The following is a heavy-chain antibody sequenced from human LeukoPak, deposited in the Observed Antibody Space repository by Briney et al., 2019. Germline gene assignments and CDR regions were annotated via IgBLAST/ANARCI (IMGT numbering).Heavy chain of an antibody. CDR2: FDPEDGET. Sequence: ASVKVSCKVSGYTLTDLSVHWVRQTPGKGLEWMGGFDPEDGETIYAQKFQGRVTMTEDTSTDTAYMELSSLRSEDTAVYYCARRLAAAGYLPDYWGPGTLVTVSS. CDR3: ARRLAAAGYLPDY. CDR1: GYTLTDLS. V-gene: IGHV1-24*01. D-gene: IGHD6-13*01. J-gene: IGHJ4*02.